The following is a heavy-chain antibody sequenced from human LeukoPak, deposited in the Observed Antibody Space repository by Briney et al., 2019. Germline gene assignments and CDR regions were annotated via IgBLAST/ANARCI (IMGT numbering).Heavy chain of an antibody. V-gene: IGHV3-33*01. Sequence: TGGSLRLSCAASGFTFSSYGMHWVRQAPGKGLEWVAVIWYDGSNKYYADSVKGRFTISRDNSKNTLYLQMNSLRAEDTAVYYCARDGTADSSGYHVGPFPDYWGQGTLVTVSS. CDR1: GFTFSSYG. D-gene: IGHD3-22*01. CDR3: ARDGTADSSGYHVGPFPDY. CDR2: IWYDGSNK. J-gene: IGHJ4*02.